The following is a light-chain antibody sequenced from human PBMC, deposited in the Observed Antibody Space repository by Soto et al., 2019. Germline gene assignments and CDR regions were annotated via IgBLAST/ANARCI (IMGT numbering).Light chain of an antibody. V-gene: IGKV3-15*01. CDR3: QQYSNWPSWT. Sequence: EKVMTQSPATLSMSPGERATLSCRASQSVSSYLAWYQQKPGQAPRLLIYGASTRATGIPARFSGSGSGTVFTLTISSLQSEDFAVYYCQQYSNWPSWTFGQGTKVEVK. J-gene: IGKJ1*01. CDR2: GAS. CDR1: QSVSSY.